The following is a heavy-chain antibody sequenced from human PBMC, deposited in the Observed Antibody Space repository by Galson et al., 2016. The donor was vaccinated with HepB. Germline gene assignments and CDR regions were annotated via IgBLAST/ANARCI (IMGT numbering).Heavy chain of an antibody. CDR3: ARDRRVRSSSWYVDY. Sequence: TLSLTCTVSGGSISSGGYYWSWIRQHPGKGLEWIGYIYYSGSTYYNPSLKSRVTISVDTSKNQFSLKLSSVTAADTAVYYCARDRRVRSSSWYVDYWGQGTLVTVSS. CDR2: IYYSGST. V-gene: IGHV4-31*03. D-gene: IGHD6-13*01. J-gene: IGHJ4*02. CDR1: GGSISSGGYY.